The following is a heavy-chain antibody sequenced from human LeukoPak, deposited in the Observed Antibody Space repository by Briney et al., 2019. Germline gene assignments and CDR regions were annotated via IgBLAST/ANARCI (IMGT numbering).Heavy chain of an antibody. J-gene: IGHJ4*02. CDR2: ISSSSSYI. Sequence: GGSLRLSCAASGFTFSSYSMNWVRQAPGKGLEWVSSISSSSSYIYYADSVKGRFTISRDNAKNSLYLQMNSLRAEDTAVYYCARDRMSQYDILTGYYLEITYFDYWGQGTLVTVSS. V-gene: IGHV3-21*01. D-gene: IGHD3-9*01. CDR1: GFTFSSYS. CDR3: ARDRMSQYDILTGYYLEITYFDY.